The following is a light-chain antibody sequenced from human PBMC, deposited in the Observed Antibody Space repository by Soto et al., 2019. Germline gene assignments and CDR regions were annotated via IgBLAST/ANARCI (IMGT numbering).Light chain of an antibody. CDR2: AAS. J-gene: IGKJ3*01. Sequence: DIQMTQSPSSLSASVGDRVTITCRASQSISSYLNWYQQKPGKAPKLLIYAASSLQSGVPSRFSGSGSGTDFTLTISSQQPEYFATYDCLQCYSTLCAFGPGTKVDIK. CDR3: LQCYSTLCA. CDR1: QSISSY. V-gene: IGKV1-39*01.